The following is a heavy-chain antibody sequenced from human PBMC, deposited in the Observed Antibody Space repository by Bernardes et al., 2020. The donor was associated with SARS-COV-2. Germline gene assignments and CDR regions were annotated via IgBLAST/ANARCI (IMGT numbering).Heavy chain of an antibody. Sequence: SETLSLTCTVSGGSISGYYWSWIRQTPGNGLEWIGSVHYSGSSNYNPSLKSRVTISIDTSKNQFSLKLSSVTAADTAVYYCARDYLLGEYDTTGYAFDYWGQGTLVTVSS. CDR1: GGSISGYY. V-gene: IGHV4-59*01. D-gene: IGHD3-22*01. CDR3: ARDYLLGEYDTTGYAFDY. J-gene: IGHJ4*02. CDR2: VHYSGSS.